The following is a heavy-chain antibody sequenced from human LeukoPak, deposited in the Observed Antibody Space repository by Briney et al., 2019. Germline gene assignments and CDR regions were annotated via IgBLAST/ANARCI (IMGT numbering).Heavy chain of an antibody. V-gene: IGHV1-18*01. Sequence: GASVKVSCKTSGYSENFYGITWVRQAAGQGLEWMGWISAQHGQTEYAPNSQDRVTMTTDTYTNTAYMELKTLRSDDTAAYYCAGSLGYCTSNVCYLKYWGQGTLVTVSS. CDR2: ISAQHGQT. J-gene: IGHJ4*02. CDR1: GYSENFYG. CDR3: AGSLGYCTSNVCYLKY. D-gene: IGHD2-8*01.